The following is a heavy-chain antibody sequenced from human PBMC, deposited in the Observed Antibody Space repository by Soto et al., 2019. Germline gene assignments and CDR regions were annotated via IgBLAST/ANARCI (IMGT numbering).Heavy chain of an antibody. Sequence: GGSLRLSCAASGFTFSSYAMSWVRQAPGKGLEWVSAISGSGGSTYYADSVKGRFTISRDNAKNSLYLQMDSLRDEDTAVYYCARGGRPFDYWGQGTLVTVSS. J-gene: IGHJ4*02. V-gene: IGHV3-23*01. CDR2: ISGSGGST. CDR3: ARGGRPFDY. CDR1: GFTFSSYA.